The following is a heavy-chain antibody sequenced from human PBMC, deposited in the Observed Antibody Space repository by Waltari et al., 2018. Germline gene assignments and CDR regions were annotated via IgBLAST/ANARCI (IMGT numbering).Heavy chain of an antibody. D-gene: IGHD4-17*01. V-gene: IGHV4-59*01. Sequence: QVQLQESGPGLVKPSETLSLTCTVSGGSISSYYWSWIRQPPGKGLEGIGYIYYSGSTNYNPSLKSRVTISGETSKNQVSLKVSSGTGADKAGDYWGRERGGDYLFLDAFDIWGQGTMVTGSS. CDR1: GGSISSYY. CDR2: IYYSGST. J-gene: IGHJ3*02. CDR3: GRERGGDYLFLDAFDI.